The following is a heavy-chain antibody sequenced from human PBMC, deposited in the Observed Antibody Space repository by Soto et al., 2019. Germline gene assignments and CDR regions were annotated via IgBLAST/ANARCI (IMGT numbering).Heavy chain of an antibody. V-gene: IGHV3-7*01. D-gene: IGHD3-22*01. Sequence: GGSLRLSCAASGFTFSSYWMICFRQAPGKWLEWVANIKQDGSEKYYVDSVKGRFTISRDNAKNSLYLQMNSLRAEDTAVYYCARLDLYDSSGYYPAGFGYWGQGTLVTVSS. CDR2: IKQDGSEK. CDR1: GFTFSSYW. CDR3: ARLDLYDSSGYYPAGFGY. J-gene: IGHJ4*02.